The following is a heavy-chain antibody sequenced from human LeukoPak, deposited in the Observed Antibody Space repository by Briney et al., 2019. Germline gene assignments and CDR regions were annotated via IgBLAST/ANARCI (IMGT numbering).Heavy chain of an antibody. D-gene: IGHD2-8*02. CDR1: GFIFSRYA. J-gene: IGHJ4*02. CDR2: IAFDGSAK. CDR3: ARDLNLLWWSSPFDY. V-gene: IGHV3-30-3*01. Sequence: PGGSLRLSCAASGFIFSRYAMHWVRQAPGKGLEWVAVIAFDGSAKYHADSVKGRFTVSRDNSKNTLYLQMNSLRPEDTAVYFCARDLNLLWWSSPFDYWGQGTLVTVSS.